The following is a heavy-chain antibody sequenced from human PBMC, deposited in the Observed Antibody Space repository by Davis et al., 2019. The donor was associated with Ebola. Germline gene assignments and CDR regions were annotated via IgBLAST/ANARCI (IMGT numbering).Heavy chain of an antibody. J-gene: IGHJ4*02. CDR3: AKRFLEWLGIDY. V-gene: IGHV4-34*01. CDR1: GWSFSGYY. D-gene: IGHD3-3*01. Sequence: MPSETLSPTCAVHGWSFSGYYCSWIRQPPGKGLEWIGEINHSGSTNYNPSLKSRVTISVDTSKNQFSLKLSSVTAADTAVYYCAKRFLEWLGIDYWGQGTLVTVSS. CDR2: INHSGST.